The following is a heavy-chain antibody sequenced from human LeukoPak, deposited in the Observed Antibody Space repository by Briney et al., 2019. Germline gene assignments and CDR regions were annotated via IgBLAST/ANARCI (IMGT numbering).Heavy chain of an antibody. J-gene: IGHJ4*02. V-gene: IGHV3-23*01. Sequence: GGSLRLSCAASGFTFSCYAMSWGRQASAKGLAWVSVISGSGGSTYYRDSVKGRFTISRDNSKNTLYLQMNSLTAGDTAVYYCAKDGTTTVTFDYWGQGTLVTVSS. CDR1: GFTFSCYA. CDR3: AKDGTTTVTFDY. D-gene: IGHD4-11*01. CDR2: ISGSGGST.